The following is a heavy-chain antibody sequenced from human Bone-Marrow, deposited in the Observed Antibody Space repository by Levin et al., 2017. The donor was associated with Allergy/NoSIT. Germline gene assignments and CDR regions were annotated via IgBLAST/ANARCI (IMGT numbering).Heavy chain of an antibody. V-gene: IGHV4-31*03. Sequence: SETLSLTCTVSGVSISSGGYHWSWIRQQPGTGLEWIGHIYYSGSTNFNPSLKSRVTMSVYRSKNQFSLNLTSVTAADTAVYYCARDNKGGGSGWIYYYYGLDVWGQGTTVIVSS. CDR1: GVSISSGGYH. D-gene: IGHD6-19*01. CDR3: ARDNKGGGSGWIYYYYGLDV. CDR2: IYYSGST. J-gene: IGHJ6*02.